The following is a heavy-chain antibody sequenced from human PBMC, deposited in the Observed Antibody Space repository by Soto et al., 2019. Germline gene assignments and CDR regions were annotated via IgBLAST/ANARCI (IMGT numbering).Heavy chain of an antibody. J-gene: IGHJ4*02. CDR1: GFTFSSYS. CDR2: ISSSSGYI. D-gene: IGHD2-15*01. CDR3: ARAFFYCSGGSCYSYYFDY. Sequence: EVQLVESGGGLVKPGGSLSLSCAASGFTFSSYSMNWVRQAPGKGLEWVSSISSSSGYIFYADSVKGRFTISRDNAKNSLYLQMNSLRAEDTAVYYCARAFFYCSGGSCYSYYFDYWGQGTLVTVSS. V-gene: IGHV3-21*01.